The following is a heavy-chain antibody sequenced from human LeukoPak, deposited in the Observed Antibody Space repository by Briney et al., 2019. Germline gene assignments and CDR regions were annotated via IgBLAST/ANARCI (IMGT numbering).Heavy chain of an antibody. CDR2: ISSSSSTI. CDR3: AKSGHKVAVDY. CDR1: GFTFSSYS. J-gene: IGHJ4*02. D-gene: IGHD7-27*01. V-gene: IGHV3-48*01. Sequence: GGSLRLSCAAPGFTFSSYSMNWVRQAPGKGLEWVSYISSSSSTIYYADSVKGRFTISRDNSKNTLYLQMNSLRTEDTAVYYCAKSGHKVAVDYWGQGTLVTVSS.